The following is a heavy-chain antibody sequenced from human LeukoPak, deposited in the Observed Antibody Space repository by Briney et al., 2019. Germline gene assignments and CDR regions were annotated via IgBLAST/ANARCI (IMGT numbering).Heavy chain of an antibody. Sequence: GGSLRLSCAASGLTFSDYYMSWIRQAPGKGLEWVSYISSSGSTIYYADSVKGRFTISRDNAKNSLYLQMNSLRAEDTAVYYCARGRYCSSTSCPPYHHQGMDVWGQGTTVTVSS. CDR1: GLTFSDYY. D-gene: IGHD2-2*01. J-gene: IGHJ6*02. CDR2: ISSSGSTI. CDR3: ARGRYCSSTSCPPYHHQGMDV. V-gene: IGHV3-11*01.